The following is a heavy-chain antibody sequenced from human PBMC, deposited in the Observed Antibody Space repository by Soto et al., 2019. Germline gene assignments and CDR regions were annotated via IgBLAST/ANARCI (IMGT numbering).Heavy chain of an antibody. V-gene: IGHV4-34*01. Sequence: QVQLQQWGAGLLKPSETLSLTCAVYGGSFSGYYWSWIRQPPGKGLEWIGEINHSGSTNYNPSLKCRVTISVDTSKNQFSLKLSSVTAADTAVYYCARGDIVATITGSPLFDYWGQGTLVTVSS. CDR1: GGSFSGYY. CDR3: ARGDIVATITGSPLFDY. J-gene: IGHJ4*02. CDR2: INHSGST. D-gene: IGHD5-12*01.